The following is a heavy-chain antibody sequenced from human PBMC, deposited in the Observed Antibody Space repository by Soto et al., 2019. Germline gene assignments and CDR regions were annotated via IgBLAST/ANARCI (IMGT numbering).Heavy chain of an antibody. CDR3: ARDTAMASPDY. Sequence: QVQLQESGPGLVKPSQTLSLTCTVSGDSISRSAYYWNWIRQHPGKGLEWIGNIYYSGSPSYNPSLQSRVTISVDTSKNQFSLNLSSVTAADTAVYYCARDTAMASPDYWGQGTLVTFSS. J-gene: IGHJ4*02. V-gene: IGHV4-31*03. CDR2: IYYSGSP. CDR1: GDSISRSAYY. D-gene: IGHD5-18*01.